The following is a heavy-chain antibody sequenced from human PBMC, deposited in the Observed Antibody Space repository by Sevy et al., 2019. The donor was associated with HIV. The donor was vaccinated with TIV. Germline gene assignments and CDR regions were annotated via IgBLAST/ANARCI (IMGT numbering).Heavy chain of an antibody. CDR3: VRGYFCSGSYRLRY. CDR1: GYSFTGFY. V-gene: IGHV1-2*02. CDR2: INPNNGDA. Sequence: ASVKVSCKASGYSFTGFYIHWMRQAPGQGLEWMGWINPNNGDAKYAQKYQGRVTMTRDTSATTTYMELTSLRSDDTAMYFCVRGYFCSGSYRLRYWGQGAPVTVSS. J-gene: IGHJ4*02. D-gene: IGHD3-10*01.